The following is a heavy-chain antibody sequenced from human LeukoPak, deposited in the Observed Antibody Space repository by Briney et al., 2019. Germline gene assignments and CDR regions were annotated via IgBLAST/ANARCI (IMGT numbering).Heavy chain of an antibody. V-gene: IGHV3-7*03. CDR3: ARENLGSGTYYFDH. CDR1: GFTFSSYW. Sequence: GGSLRLSCAAPGFTFSSYWMSWVRQAPGKGLEWVANIKQDGSEKSYVDSVKGRFTISRDNAKKSLYLQMNSLRAEDTAVYYCARENLGSGTYYFDHWGQGTLVTVSS. J-gene: IGHJ4*02. CDR2: IKQDGSEK. D-gene: IGHD3-10*01.